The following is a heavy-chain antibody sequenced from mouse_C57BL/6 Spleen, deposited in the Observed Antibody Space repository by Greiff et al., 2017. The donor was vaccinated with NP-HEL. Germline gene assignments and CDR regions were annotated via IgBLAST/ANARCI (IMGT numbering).Heavy chain of an antibody. CDR1: GYTFTSYW. D-gene: IGHD1-1*01. CDR2: IYPGNSDT. CDR3: TRFYYYGSSYPYWYFDV. J-gene: IGHJ1*03. Sequence: VQLQQSGTVLARPGASVKMSCKTSGYTFTSYWMHWVKQRPGQGLEWIGAIYPGNSDTSYNQKFKGKAKLTAVTSASTAYMELSSLTNEDSAVYYCTRFYYYGSSYPYWYFDVWGTGTTVTVSS. V-gene: IGHV1-5*01.